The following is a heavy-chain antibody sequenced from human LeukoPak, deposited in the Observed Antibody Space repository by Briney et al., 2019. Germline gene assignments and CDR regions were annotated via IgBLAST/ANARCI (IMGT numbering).Heavy chain of an antibody. D-gene: IGHD2-2*02. Sequence: PGGSLRLSCAASGFTFSSYWMSWVRQAPGKGLEWVANIKQDGSEKCYVDSVKGRFTISRDNAKNSLYLQMNSLRAEDTAVYYCARVRNYCSSTSCYKGERRNDAFDIWGQGTMVTVSS. CDR3: ARVRNYCSSTSCYKGERRNDAFDI. V-gene: IGHV3-7*01. CDR1: GFTFSSYW. J-gene: IGHJ3*02. CDR2: IKQDGSEK.